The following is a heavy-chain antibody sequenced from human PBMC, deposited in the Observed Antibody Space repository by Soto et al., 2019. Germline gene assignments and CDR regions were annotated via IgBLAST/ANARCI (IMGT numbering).Heavy chain of an antibody. CDR1: GGTFSSYA. Sequence: ASVKVSCKASGGTFSSYAISWVRQAPGQGLEWMGGIIPIFGTANYAQKFQGRVTITADESTSTAYMELSSPRSEDTAVYYCARVGLGYCSSTSCYPVFDYWGQGTLVTVSS. CDR2: IIPIFGTA. D-gene: IGHD2-2*01. J-gene: IGHJ4*02. CDR3: ARVGLGYCSSTSCYPVFDY. V-gene: IGHV1-69*13.